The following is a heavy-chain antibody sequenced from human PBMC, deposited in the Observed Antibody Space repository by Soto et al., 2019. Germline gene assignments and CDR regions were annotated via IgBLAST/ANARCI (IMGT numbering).Heavy chain of an antibody. CDR3: AMELCSGGSCYYGY. D-gene: IGHD2-15*01. CDR1: GGTFSSYT. CDR2: IIPILGIA. V-gene: IGHV1-69*02. Sequence: GASVKVSCKASGGTFSSYTISWVRQAPGQGLEWMGRIIPILGIANYAQKFQGRVTITADKSTSTAYMELSSLRSEDTAVYYCAMELCSGGSCYYGYWGQGTLVTVSS. J-gene: IGHJ4*02.